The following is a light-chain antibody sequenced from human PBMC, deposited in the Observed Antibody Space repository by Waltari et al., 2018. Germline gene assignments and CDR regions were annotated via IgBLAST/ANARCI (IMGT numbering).Light chain of an antibody. Sequence: CRTSQTVRTTYLAWYQQKPGQAPTLLIYDTSSRATGIPDRFSGSGSGTDFSLTISSLEPEDFAVYYCQQYDISPLTFGGVTKVETK. V-gene: IGKV3-20*01. J-gene: IGKJ4*01. CDR3: QQYDISPLT. CDR1: QTVRTTY. CDR2: DTS.